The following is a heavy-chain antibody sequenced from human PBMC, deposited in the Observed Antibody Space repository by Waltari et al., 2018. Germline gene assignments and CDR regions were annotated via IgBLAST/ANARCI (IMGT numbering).Heavy chain of an antibody. Sequence: EVLLVESGGGLVQPGGSLRLSCAASGFTFNGYWMYWVRQAPGKGLVLVSTISSNGNYGTYADSVRGRFTISRDNAKNTLYLQMSSLTAEDTAVYYCARAFVNIAARGMDAWGQGTAVTVSS. J-gene: IGHJ6*02. V-gene: IGHV3-74*01. CDR3: ARAFVNIAARGMDA. CDR2: ISSNGNYG. CDR1: GFTFNGYW. D-gene: IGHD6-13*01.